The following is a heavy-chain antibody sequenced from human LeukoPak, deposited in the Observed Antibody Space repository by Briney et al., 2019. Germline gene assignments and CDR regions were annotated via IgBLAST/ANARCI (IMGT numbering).Heavy chain of an antibody. CDR3: ARTPSYYYDSSGYYVDY. V-gene: IGHV1-18*01. CDR2: ISAYNGNT. Sequence: APVKVSCKASGYTFTSYGISWVRQAPGQGIEWMGWISAYNGNTNYAQKLQGRVTMTTDTSTSTAYMELRSLRSDDTAVYYCARTPSYYYDSSGYYVDYWGQGTLVTVSS. CDR1: GYTFTSYG. D-gene: IGHD3-22*01. J-gene: IGHJ4*02.